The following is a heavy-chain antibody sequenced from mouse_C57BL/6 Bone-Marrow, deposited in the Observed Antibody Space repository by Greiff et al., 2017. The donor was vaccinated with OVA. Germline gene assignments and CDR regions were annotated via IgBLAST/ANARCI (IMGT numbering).Heavy chain of an antibody. J-gene: IGHJ4*01. CDR3: ARRGLLRGGYAMDY. CDR2: ISSGGSYT. V-gene: IGHV5-6*01. Sequence: EVQGVESGGDLVKPGGSLKLSCAASGFTFSSYRMSWVRQTPDKRLEWVATISSGGSYTYYPDSVKGRFTISRDNAKNTLYLQMSSLRSEDTAMYYCARRGLLRGGYAMDYWGQGTSVTVSS. D-gene: IGHD1-1*01. CDR1: GFTFSSYR.